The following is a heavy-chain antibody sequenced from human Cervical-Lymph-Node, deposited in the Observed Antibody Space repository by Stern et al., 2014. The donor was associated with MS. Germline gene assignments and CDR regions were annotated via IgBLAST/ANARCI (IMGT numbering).Heavy chain of an antibody. Sequence: VQLVESGAEVKKPGASVNVSCKASGYTFTTYYLHWVRQAPGQGLEWMGVIYPSGGHTIDAQQFQGRVTMTRDTSTSTVYMELSSLRSEDTATYYCARRTSASSLDYWGQGTLVTVSS. J-gene: IGHJ4*02. CDR1: GYTFTTYY. V-gene: IGHV1-46*01. D-gene: IGHD6-13*01. CDR2: IYPSGGHT. CDR3: ARRTSASSLDY.